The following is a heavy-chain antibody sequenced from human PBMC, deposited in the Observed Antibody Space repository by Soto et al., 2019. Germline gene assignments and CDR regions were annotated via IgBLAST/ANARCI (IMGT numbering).Heavy chain of an antibody. V-gene: IGHV2-5*02. J-gene: IGHJ3*02. CDR3: GHCGVTMVPGGRGPTFDI. CDR1: GFSVSSKGVG. D-gene: IGHD3-10*01. CDR2: IYWDGDK. Sequence: QITLRESGPTLVKPTETLTLTCTVSGFSVSSKGVGVGWVRQPPGEALEWLGLIYWDGDKRYNPSLRTRLTTSKDTSRNQVVLIMTNLDPVDTATYYCGHCGVTMVPGGRGPTFDIWGQGTTVTVSS.